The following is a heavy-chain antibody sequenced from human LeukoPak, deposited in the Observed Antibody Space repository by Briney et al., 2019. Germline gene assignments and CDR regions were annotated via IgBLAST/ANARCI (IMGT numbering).Heavy chain of an antibody. V-gene: IGHV4-31*03. Sequence: SQTLSLTCTVSGGSISRGGYYWSWIRQHPGKGLEWIGYIYYSGSTYYNPSLKSRVTISVDTSKNQFSLKLSSVTAADTAVYYCARRTVEMATISAATFDYWGQGTLVTVSS. J-gene: IGHJ4*02. CDR3: ARRTVEMATISAATFDY. CDR1: GGSISRGGYY. D-gene: IGHD5-24*01. CDR2: IYYSGST.